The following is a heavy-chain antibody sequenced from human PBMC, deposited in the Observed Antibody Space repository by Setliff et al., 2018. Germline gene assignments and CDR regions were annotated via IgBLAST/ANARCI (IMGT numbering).Heavy chain of an antibody. V-gene: IGHV4-31*02. CDR1: GFTFSSYS. D-gene: IGHD1-1*01. CDR2: IYSSGYT. Sequence: LRLSCAASGFTFSSYSMNWIRQHPGKGLEWIGYIYSSGYTYYNPSLKSRIIMSVDTSMSQFSLKLSSVTAADTAVYFCARSPSAHTPLQDVFDIWGQGTMVTVSS. J-gene: IGHJ3*02. CDR3: ARSPSAHTPLQDVFDI.